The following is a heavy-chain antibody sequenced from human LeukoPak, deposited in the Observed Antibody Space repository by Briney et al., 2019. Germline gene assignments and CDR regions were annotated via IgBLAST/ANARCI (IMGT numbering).Heavy chain of an antibody. J-gene: IGHJ4*02. CDR3: ASTSGRFDY. CDR1: EFTFSSYS. V-gene: IGHV3-9*01. D-gene: IGHD2-2*01. CDR2: ISWNSGSI. Sequence: GGSLRLSCAASEFTFSSYSMNWVRQAPGRGLEWVSGISWNSGSIGYVDSVKGRFTISRDNAKNSLYLQMNSLSTEDTAFYYCASTSGRFDYWGQGTLVTVSS.